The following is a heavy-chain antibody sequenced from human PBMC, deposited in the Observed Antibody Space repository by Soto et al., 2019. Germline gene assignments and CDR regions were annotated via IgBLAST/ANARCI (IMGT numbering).Heavy chain of an antibody. J-gene: IGHJ4*02. V-gene: IGHV3-9*01. D-gene: IGHD3-22*01. Sequence: GGSLRLSCVGSGFIFEDFVMNWVRQVPGKGLEWVSGISWNSATLAYADSVKGRFIVSRDNAKNILYLQMNSLRPEDAALYYCAKDVGSYYYDTSAYLYDYWGQGTLVTVSS. CDR3: AKDVGSYYYDTSAYLYDY. CDR1: GFIFEDFV. CDR2: ISWNSATL.